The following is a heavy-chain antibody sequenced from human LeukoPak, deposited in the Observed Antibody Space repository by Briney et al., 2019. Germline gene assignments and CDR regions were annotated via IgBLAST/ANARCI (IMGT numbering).Heavy chain of an antibody. CDR3: AKDVLIGPYCSGGSCYSMIYYYYYGMDV. CDR1: GFTFSSYG. D-gene: IGHD2-15*01. Sequence: GGSLRLSCAAPGFTFSSYGMHWVRQAPGKGLEWVAVISYDGSNKYYTDSVKGRFTISRDNSKNTLYLQMNSLRAEDTAVYYCAKDVLIGPYCSGGSCYSMIYYYYYGMDVWGQGTTVTVSS. J-gene: IGHJ6*02. CDR2: ISYDGSNK. V-gene: IGHV3-30*18.